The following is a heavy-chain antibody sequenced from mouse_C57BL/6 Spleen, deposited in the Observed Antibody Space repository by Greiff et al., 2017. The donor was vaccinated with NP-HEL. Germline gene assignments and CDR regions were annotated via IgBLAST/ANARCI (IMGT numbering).Heavy chain of an antibody. Sequence: QVQLQQSGPELVKPGASVKISCKASGYAFSSSWMNWVKQRPGKGLEWIGRIYPGDGDTNYNGKFKGKATLTADKSSSTAYLQLSSLTSEDSAVYFCASGLYSDVWGPRTTVTVSS. J-gene: IGHJ1*01. V-gene: IGHV1-82*01. D-gene: IGHD1-1*01. CDR3: ASGLYSDV. CDR1: GYAFSSSW. CDR2: IYPGDGDT.